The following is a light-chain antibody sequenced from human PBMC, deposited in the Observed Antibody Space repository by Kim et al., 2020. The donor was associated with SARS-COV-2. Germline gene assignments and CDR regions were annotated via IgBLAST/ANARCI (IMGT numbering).Light chain of an antibody. J-gene: IGKJ2*01. CDR1: QSVNNF. CDR3: QQRRT. Sequence: IVLTQSPATLSLSPGERANVSCRASQSVNNFLAWYQQKPGQAPRLLIYDASYRASGIPVRFSGSGSGTDFTLTISGLEPEDFALYFCQQRRTFGQGTKLEIK. V-gene: IGKV3-11*01. CDR2: DAS.